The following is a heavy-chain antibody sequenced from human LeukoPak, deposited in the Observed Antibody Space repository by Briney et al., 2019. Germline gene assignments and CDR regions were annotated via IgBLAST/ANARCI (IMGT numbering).Heavy chain of an antibody. Sequence: ASVKVSCKASGNTFTGYYMHWVRQAPGQGLEWMGRINPNSGGTNYAQKFQGRVTMTRDTSISTAYMELSRLRSDDTAVYYCARGGPWELLGYDAFDIWGQGTMVTVSS. J-gene: IGHJ3*02. D-gene: IGHD1-26*01. CDR1: GNTFTGYY. CDR2: INPNSGGT. V-gene: IGHV1-2*06. CDR3: ARGGPWELLGYDAFDI.